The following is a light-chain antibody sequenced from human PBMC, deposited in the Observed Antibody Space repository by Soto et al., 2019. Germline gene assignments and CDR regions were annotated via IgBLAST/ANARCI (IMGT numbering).Light chain of an antibody. CDR1: SSDVGGFNY. Sequence: QSALTQPASVSGSPGQSITISCTGTSSDVGGFNYVSWCQQHPGKTPKLLIYEVRLRPTGVSDRFSGSKSGNTASLTISGLQAEDEADYYCSSYTSSSSGVFGTGTKVTVL. J-gene: IGLJ1*01. CDR3: SSYTSSSSGV. V-gene: IGLV2-14*01. CDR2: EVR.